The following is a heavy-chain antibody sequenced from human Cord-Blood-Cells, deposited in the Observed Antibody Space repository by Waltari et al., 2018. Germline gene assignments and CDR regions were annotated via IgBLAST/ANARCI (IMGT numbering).Heavy chain of an antibody. CDR1: GFTFSSYA. D-gene: IGHD3-10*01. CDR2: ISYDGRNK. Sequence: VQLVESGGGVVQPGRSLRLSCAASGFTFSSYAMHWVRQAPGKGLEWVAIISYDGRNKDYADSVKGRFTISRDNSKNTLYLQMNSLRAEDTAVYYCARGYGSGSYYIDAFDIWGQGTMVTVSS. J-gene: IGHJ3*02. V-gene: IGHV3-30*04. CDR3: ARGYGSGSYYIDAFDI.